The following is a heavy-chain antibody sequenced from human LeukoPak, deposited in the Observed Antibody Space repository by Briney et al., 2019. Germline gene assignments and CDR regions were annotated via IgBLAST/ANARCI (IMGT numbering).Heavy chain of an antibody. Sequence: ASVNVSCKASGYTFTGYYMHWVRQAPGQGLEWMGWINPNSGGTNYAQKFQGWVTMTRDTSISTAYMELSRLRSDDTAVYYCARDDSYYGSGSIDYWGQGTLVTVSS. CDR3: ARDDSYYGSGSIDY. CDR1: GYTFTGYY. CDR2: INPNSGGT. J-gene: IGHJ4*02. D-gene: IGHD3-10*01. V-gene: IGHV1-2*04.